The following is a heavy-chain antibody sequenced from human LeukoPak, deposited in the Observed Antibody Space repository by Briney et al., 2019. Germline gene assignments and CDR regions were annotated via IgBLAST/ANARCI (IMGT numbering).Heavy chain of an antibody. J-gene: IGHJ3*02. D-gene: IGHD3-22*01. CDR3: AKASPLPYYYDSSGYPVGAFDI. V-gene: IGHV3-9*03. CDR2: ISWNSGSI. Sequence: GGSLRLSCAASGFTFDDYAMHWVRQAPGKGLEWVSGISWNSGSIGYADSVKGRFTVSRDNAKNSLYLQMNSLRAEDMALYYCAKASPLPYYYDSSGYPVGAFDIWGQETVVTVSS. CDR1: GFTFDDYA.